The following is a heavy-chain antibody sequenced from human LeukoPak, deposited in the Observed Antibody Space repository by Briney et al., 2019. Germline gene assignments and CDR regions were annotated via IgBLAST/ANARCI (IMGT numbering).Heavy chain of an antibody. CDR1: GFTFSSSW. J-gene: IGHJ4*02. V-gene: IGHV3-74*01. CDR3: ARDAPPVV. Sequence: RSLRLSCAASGFTFSSSWMHWVRQAPGQGLVWVSRIKSEGSSTSYADSVKGRFTISRDNAKNTLYLQMNSLRAEDTAVYYCARDAPPVVWGQGALVTVSP. CDR2: IKSEGSST. D-gene: IGHD3-16*02.